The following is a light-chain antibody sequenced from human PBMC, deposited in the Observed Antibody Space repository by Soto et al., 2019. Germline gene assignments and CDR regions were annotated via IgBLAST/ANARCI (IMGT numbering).Light chain of an antibody. CDR3: QQYKTYWS. CDR1: QSISSW. CDR2: KAS. V-gene: IGKV1-5*03. Sequence: DLQMTQSPSTLSASVGDRITITCRASQSISSWLAWYQQKPGKAPKVLIYKASSLESGVPSRFSGSGTGTEFTLTISSLQPDDCATYYFQQYKTYWSFGQGTKVEIK. J-gene: IGKJ1*01.